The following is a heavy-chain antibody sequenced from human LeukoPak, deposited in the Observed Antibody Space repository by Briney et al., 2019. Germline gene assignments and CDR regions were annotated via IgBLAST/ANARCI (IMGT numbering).Heavy chain of an antibody. V-gene: IGHV4-4*02. Sequence: SGTLSLTCAVSGGSISSSNWWSWVRQPPGKGLEWIGEIYHSGSTNYNPSLKSRVTISVDKSKNQFSLKLSSATAADTAVYYCGSLYCSGGSCYSDYWGQGTLVTVSS. D-gene: IGHD2-15*01. CDR2: IYHSGST. J-gene: IGHJ4*02. CDR3: GSLYCSGGSCYSDY. CDR1: GGSISSSNW.